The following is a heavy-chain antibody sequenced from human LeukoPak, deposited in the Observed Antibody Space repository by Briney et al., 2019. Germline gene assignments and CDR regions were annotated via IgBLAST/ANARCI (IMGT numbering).Heavy chain of an antibody. D-gene: IGHD2-15*01. V-gene: IGHV1-3*01. J-gene: IGHJ6*02. CDR3: ARQAYCSGGSCYYYYGMDV. Sequence: ASVKVSCKASGYTFTSYTMHWVRQAPGQRLEWMGWINVGNGNTKYSQKFQGRVTITRDTSASTVYMELSSLRSEDTAVYYCARQAYCSGGSCYYYYGMDVWGQGTTVTVSS. CDR1: GYTFTSYT. CDR2: INVGNGNT.